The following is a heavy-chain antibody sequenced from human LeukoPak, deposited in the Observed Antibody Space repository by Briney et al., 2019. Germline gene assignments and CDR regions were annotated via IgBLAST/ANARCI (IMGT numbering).Heavy chain of an antibody. CDR3: ARVFSTNYYDNRGWFDP. V-gene: IGHV4-4*07. CDR1: GGSISSYY. Sequence: SETLSLTCTVSGGSISSYYWSWIRQPAGKGLEWIGRIYTSGTTHYNPSLKSRVTMSVDTSKNQFSLKLSSVTAADTAVYYCARVFSTNYYDNRGWFDPWGQGTLVTVSS. J-gene: IGHJ5*02. D-gene: IGHD3-22*01. CDR2: IYTSGTT.